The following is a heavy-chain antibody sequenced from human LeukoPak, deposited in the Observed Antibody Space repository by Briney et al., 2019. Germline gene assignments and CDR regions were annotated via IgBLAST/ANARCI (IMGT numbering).Heavy chain of an antibody. CDR1: GFTFSSYW. J-gene: IGHJ5*02. CDR3: ARSDWFDP. Sequence: GGSLRLSCATSGFTFSSYWMHWVRRASGKGLVWVSRVKGDGSSIYYADSVKGRFTISRDNAKNTLYLQMNSLRAEDTAVYYCARSDWFDPWGQGTLVTVSS. V-gene: IGHV3-74*01. CDR2: VKGDGSSI.